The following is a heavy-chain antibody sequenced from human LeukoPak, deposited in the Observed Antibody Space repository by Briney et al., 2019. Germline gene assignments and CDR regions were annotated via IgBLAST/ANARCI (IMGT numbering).Heavy chain of an antibody. CDR1: GFTFSTYN. J-gene: IGHJ5*01. CDR3: ARNLDS. Sequence: QPGGSLRLSCSASGFTFSTYNMNWVRQAPGKGLEWVSFIGTSSGAIYYADSVKGRYTISRDNARKSLYLQMNSYRDEDTAVYYCARNLDSWGQGALVTVSS. V-gene: IGHV3-48*02. CDR2: IGTSSGAI.